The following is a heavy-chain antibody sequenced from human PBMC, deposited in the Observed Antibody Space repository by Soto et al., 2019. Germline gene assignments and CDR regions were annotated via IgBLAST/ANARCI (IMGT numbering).Heavy chain of an antibody. V-gene: IGHV1-69*01. CDR2: VIPILGQA. Sequence: QVQLVQSGAEVKKPGSSVKVSCKASGGIFSSYAISWLRQAPGQGLEWMGAVIPILGQAYYAQDLQDRVSITADESTRTTYMERSSLRSEDTAVYFCARVGAIAAPPGTDYWGQGTLVTVSS. CDR1: GGIFSSYA. D-gene: IGHD6-6*01. J-gene: IGHJ4*02. CDR3: ARVGAIAAPPGTDY.